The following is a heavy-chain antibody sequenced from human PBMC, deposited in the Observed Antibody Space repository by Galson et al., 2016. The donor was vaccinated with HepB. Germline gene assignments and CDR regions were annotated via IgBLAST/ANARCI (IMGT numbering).Heavy chain of an antibody. CDR3: ARDRNGYDI. J-gene: IGHJ3*02. Sequence: LSLTCTVSGDSITSYYWSWIRQPPGKGLEWIGYIYYSGTTSYNPSLKSRVTLSIDTSKSQFSLKLRSVTAADTAVYYCARDRNGYDIWGQGTMVAVSS. CDR1: GDSITSYY. V-gene: IGHV4-59*01. CDR2: IYYSGTT.